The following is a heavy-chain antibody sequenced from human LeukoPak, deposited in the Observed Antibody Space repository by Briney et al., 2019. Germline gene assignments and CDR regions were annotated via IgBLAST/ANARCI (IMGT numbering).Heavy chain of an antibody. Sequence: GGSLRLSCAASGFTFSSYAMHWVRQAPGKGLEWVAVISYDGSNKYYADSVKGRFTISSDNSKNTLYLQMNSLRAEDTAVYYCSWGSTYFDYWGQGTLVTVSS. V-gene: IGHV3-30-3*01. J-gene: IGHJ4*02. CDR3: SWGSTYFDY. CDR1: GFTFSSYA. CDR2: ISYDGSNK. D-gene: IGHD7-27*01.